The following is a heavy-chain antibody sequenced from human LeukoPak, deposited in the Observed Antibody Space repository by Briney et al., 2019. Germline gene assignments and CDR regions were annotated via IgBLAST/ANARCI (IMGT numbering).Heavy chain of an antibody. CDR2: IKQDGSEK. J-gene: IGHJ6*02. V-gene: IGHV3-7*03. CDR1: GFTFSSYW. CDR3: AREDYYYGMDV. Sequence: GGSLRLSCEASGFTFSSYWMSWVRQAPGKGLEWVANIKQDGSEKYYVDSVKGRFTISRDNAKNSLYLQMNSLRAEDTAVYYCAREDYYYGMDVWGQGTTVTVSS.